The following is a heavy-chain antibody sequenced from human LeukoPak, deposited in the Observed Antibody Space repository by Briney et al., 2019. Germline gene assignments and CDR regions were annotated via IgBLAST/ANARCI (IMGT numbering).Heavy chain of an antibody. CDR1: GSTFNNYA. CDR3: VRSVEGYCTADKCLEYYFDH. CDR2: TNAGDDNT. V-gene: IGHV1-3*02. Sequence: ASVKLSCKAAGSTFNNYAIQWVRQAPGQGLEWEGWTNAGDDNTKYSRDLQGRVAITRDTSASTVYMELSSLRSEDMAVFYCVRSVEGYCTADKCLEYYFDHWGQGTLVTVSS. J-gene: IGHJ4*02. D-gene: IGHD2-8*02.